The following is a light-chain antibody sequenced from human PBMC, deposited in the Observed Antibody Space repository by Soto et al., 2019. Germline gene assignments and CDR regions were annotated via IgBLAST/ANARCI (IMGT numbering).Light chain of an antibody. V-gene: IGLV2-14*01. J-gene: IGLJ1*01. CDR1: SSDVGGYNY. Sequence: QLVLTQPASVSGSPGQSITISCTGTSSDVGGYNYVSWYQQHPGKAPKLMIYEVSNRPSGVSNRFSGSKYGNTASLTISGLQAEDEADYYCSSYTSSSFYVFVTGTKLTVL. CDR3: SSYTSSSFYV. CDR2: EVS.